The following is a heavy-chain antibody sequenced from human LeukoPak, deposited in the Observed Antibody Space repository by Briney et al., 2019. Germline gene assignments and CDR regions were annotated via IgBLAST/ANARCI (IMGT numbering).Heavy chain of an antibody. CDR1: GYTFTSYH. D-gene: IGHD6-25*01. V-gene: IGHV1-8*03. CDR2: INPNTDDR. J-gene: IGHJ4*02. CDR3: ARTTSFTASGYDY. Sequence: ASMKVSCKVSGYTFTSYHINWVRQAPGQGLEWMGWINPNTDDRGYAQKFQGRLIITSDTSISTAYMELGSPRSEDTAVYFCARTTSFTASGYDYWGQGTLVTVSS.